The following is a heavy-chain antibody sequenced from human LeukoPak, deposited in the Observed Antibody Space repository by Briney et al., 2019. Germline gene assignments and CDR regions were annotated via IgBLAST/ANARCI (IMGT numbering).Heavy chain of an antibody. V-gene: IGHV4-34*01. CDR3: ARRGEYYYGSGSYP. CDR1: GGSFSGYY. J-gene: IGHJ4*02. Sequence: SETLSLTCAVYGGSFSGYYWSWIRQPPGKGLEWIGEINHSGSTNYNPSLKSRVTISVDTSKNQFPLKLSSVTAADTAVYYCARRGEYYYGSGSYPWGQGTLVTVSS. CDR2: INHSGST. D-gene: IGHD3-10*01.